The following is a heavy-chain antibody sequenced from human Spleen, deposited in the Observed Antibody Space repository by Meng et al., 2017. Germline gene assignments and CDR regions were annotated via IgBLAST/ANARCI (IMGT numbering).Heavy chain of an antibody. CDR3: ARGPTTMAHDFDY. Sequence: VQAQGAGTGLVKPSGTLSLTCAVCGGSISSSNWWSWVRQPPGKGLEWIGEIYHSGSTNYNPSLESRATISVDTSQNNLSLKLSSVTAADSAVYYCARGPTTMAHDFDYWGQGTLVTVSS. D-gene: IGHD4-11*01. V-gene: IGHV4-4*02. CDR2: IYHSGST. J-gene: IGHJ4*02. CDR1: GGSISSSNW.